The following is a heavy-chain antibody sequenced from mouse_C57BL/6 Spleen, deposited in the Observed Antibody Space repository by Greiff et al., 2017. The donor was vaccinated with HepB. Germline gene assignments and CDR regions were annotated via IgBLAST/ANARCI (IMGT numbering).Heavy chain of an antibody. V-gene: IGHV1-64*01. CDR3: ARGGVITTVVPMDY. CDR1: GYTFTSYW. CDR2: IHPNSGST. J-gene: IGHJ4*01. Sequence: VQLQQSGAELVKPGASVKLSCKASGYTFTSYWMHWVKQRPGQGLEWIGMIHPNSGSTNYNEKFKSKATLTVDKSSSTAYMQLSSLTSEDSAVYYCARGGVITTVVPMDYWGQGTSVTVSS. D-gene: IGHD1-1*01.